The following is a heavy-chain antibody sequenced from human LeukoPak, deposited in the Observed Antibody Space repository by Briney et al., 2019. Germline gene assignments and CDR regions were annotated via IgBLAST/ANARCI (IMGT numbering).Heavy chain of an antibody. J-gene: IGHJ4*02. CDR1: SCSGANAW. CDR3: TTDGMVLPYYGSGQPHDN. V-gene: IGHV3-15*04. CDR2: SECKADGGTT. D-gene: IGHD3-10*01. Sequence: VWALTLACPGCSCSGANAWVSWVRQAAGTVWEWVGSSECKADGGTTNYAAPVKGRFTISRDAAKIALYLQMNSLKSEDTAVYYCTTDGMVLPYYGSGQPHDNWGQGTLVTVSS.